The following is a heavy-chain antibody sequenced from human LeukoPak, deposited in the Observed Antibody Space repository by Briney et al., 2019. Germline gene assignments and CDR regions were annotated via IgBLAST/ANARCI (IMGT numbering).Heavy chain of an antibody. D-gene: IGHD3-22*01. Sequence: GRSLRLSCAASGFSFSSYGMHWVRQAPGKGLEWVAVIAYDGSHTYYADSVKGRFTISRDNSKNTLYLQMNSLRPEDTAVYYCAKGPDYYDTSGYLATFDYWGQGTLVTVSS. CDR2: IAYDGSHT. CDR3: AKGPDYYDTSGYLATFDY. J-gene: IGHJ4*02. CDR1: GFSFSSYG. V-gene: IGHV3-30*18.